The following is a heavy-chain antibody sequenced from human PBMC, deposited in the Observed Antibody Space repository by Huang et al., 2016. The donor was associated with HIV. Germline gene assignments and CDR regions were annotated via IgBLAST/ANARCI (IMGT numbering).Heavy chain of an antibody. CDR1: GGSISSHY. J-gene: IGHJ3*02. Sequence: QVQLQESGPGLAKPSETLSRTCTVSGGSISSHYWSWIRQPPGKGLEWIGRIHSSANTNYNPSLKIRVSISLDTSKDQFSLSLSSVTAADTAVYYCARDSRPIEGYYYGSGSPYSDAFDIWGQGKMVTVAS. CDR3: ARDSRPIEGYYYGSGSPYSDAFDI. D-gene: IGHD3-10*01. CDR2: IHSSANT. V-gene: IGHV4-59*11.